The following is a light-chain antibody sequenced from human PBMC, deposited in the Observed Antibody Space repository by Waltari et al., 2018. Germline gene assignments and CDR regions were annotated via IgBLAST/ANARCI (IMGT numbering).Light chain of an antibody. Sequence: SYELTQPPSVSVSPGQTARITCSGDALPKRYAYWYQQKPGQAPVLVIYKDIERPSGSPERCSGSRSGTTVTLTISGVQAEDEADYYCQSADSSGTYVVFGGGTKLTVL. CDR2: KDI. V-gene: IGLV3-25*03. CDR1: ALPKRY. CDR3: QSADSSGTYVV. J-gene: IGLJ2*01.